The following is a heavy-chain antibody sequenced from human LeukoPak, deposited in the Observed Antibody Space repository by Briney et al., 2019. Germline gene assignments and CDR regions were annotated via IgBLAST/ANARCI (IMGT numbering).Heavy chain of an antibody. CDR1: GGSISSYH. J-gene: IGHJ3*02. V-gene: IGHV4-59*01. CDR3: AKEADRADAFDI. Sequence: SETLSLTCTVSGGSISSYHWSWLRQPPGKRLEWIGNVFYSGYANYNPSLKSRVTISIDTSKNQFSLSLTSVSAADTAVYYCAKEADRADAFDIWGQGTMVTVSS. CDR2: VFYSGYA. D-gene: IGHD3-10*01.